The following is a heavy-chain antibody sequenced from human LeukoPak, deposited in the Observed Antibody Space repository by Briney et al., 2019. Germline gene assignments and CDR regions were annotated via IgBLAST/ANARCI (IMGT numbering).Heavy chain of an antibody. V-gene: IGHV1-18*01. CDR1: GYTFTSSG. J-gene: IGHJ4*02. Sequence: ASVKVSCKTSGYTFTSSGITWVRQAPGQGLEWMGWISTYNGYSKYAQNLQGRVTMTADTSTSTAYMELSSLRSDDTTVYYCAKNSSGGYSDYWGQGTLVTVSS. CDR2: ISTYNGYS. D-gene: IGHD6-19*01. CDR3: AKNSSGGYSDY.